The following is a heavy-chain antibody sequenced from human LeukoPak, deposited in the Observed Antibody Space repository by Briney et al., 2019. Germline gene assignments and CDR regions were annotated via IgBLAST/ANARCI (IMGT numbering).Heavy chain of an antibody. CDR3: ARLKGGDGSVFRPFDY. CDR1: GFTFDDYA. J-gene: IGHJ4*02. Sequence: GRSLRLSCAASGFTFDDYAMHWVRQAPGKGLEWVSGISWNSGSIGYADSVKGRVSISRDNAKNSLYLQMNSLRAEDTAVYYCARLKGGDGSVFRPFDYRGQGTLVTVSS. V-gene: IGHV3-9*01. CDR2: ISWNSGSI. D-gene: IGHD3-22*01.